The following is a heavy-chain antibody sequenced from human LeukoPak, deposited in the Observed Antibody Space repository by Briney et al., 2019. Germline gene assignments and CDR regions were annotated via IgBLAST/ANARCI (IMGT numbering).Heavy chain of an antibody. CDR3: ARVHIWQWLVQDDYYYYMDV. D-gene: IGHD6-19*01. CDR1: GFTFSSYW. Sequence: GGSLRLSCAASGFTFSSYWMSWVRQAPGKGLEWVANIKQDGSEKYYVDSVKGRFTISRDNAKNSLYLQMNSLRAQDTAVYYCARVHIWQWLVQDDYYYYMDVWGKGTTVTVSS. V-gene: IGHV3-7*03. CDR2: IKQDGSEK. J-gene: IGHJ6*03.